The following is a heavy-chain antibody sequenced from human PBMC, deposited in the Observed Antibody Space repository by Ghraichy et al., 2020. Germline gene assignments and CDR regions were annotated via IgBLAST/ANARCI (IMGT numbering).Heavy chain of an antibody. D-gene: IGHD3-9*01. CDR1: GYTFTSYW. Sequence: GESLNISCKGSGYTFTSYWIGWVRQMPGKGLEWMGVIYPSDYDTKYSPSFQGQVTISADKSINTAYLQWSSLKASDTAMYYCARSAPGYNILTGYYGGYYHYGMDVWGQGTTVTVSS. V-gene: IGHV5-51*01. CDR3: ARSAPGYNILTGYYGGYYHYGMDV. CDR2: IYPSDYDT. J-gene: IGHJ6*02.